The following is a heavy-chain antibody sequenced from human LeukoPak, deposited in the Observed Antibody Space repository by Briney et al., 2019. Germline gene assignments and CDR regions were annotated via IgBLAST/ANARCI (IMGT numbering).Heavy chain of an antibody. V-gene: IGHV4-59*08. CDR3: ARPPLLDY. J-gene: IGHJ4*02. Sequence: SETLSLTCTVSDGSISNYYWSWIRQPPGKGLEWIGYIYYSGSTNYNPSLKSRVTISVDTSKNQISLKLSSVTAADTAVYYCARPPLLDYWGQGTLVTVSS. CDR1: DGSISNYY. CDR2: IYYSGST.